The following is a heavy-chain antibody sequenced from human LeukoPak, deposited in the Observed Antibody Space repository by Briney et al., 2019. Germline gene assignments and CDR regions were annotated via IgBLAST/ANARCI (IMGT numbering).Heavy chain of an antibody. J-gene: IGHJ4*02. D-gene: IGHD1-14*01. Sequence: TGGSLRLSCAGSAFTFRGHWMSWVRQAPGKGLEWVANINQGGSDKYYVDSVKGRFTISRDNANNLLYLQMNSLRGEDTAVYYCTRDRSRAEDDWGQGTLVTVSS. CDR1: AFTFRGHW. CDR2: INQGGSDK. CDR3: TRDRSRAEDD. V-gene: IGHV3-7*01.